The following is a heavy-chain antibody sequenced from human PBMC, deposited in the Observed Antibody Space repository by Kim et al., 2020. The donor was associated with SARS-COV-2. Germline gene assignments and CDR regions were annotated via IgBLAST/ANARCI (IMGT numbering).Heavy chain of an antibody. CDR2: T. CDR3: ARGDYHNWFDP. J-gene: IGHJ5*02. D-gene: IGHD4-17*01. Sequence: TSYAQKLQGRVTMTTDTATSTAYMELRSLRSDDTAVYYCARGDYHNWFDPWGQGTLVTVSS. V-gene: IGHV1-18*01.